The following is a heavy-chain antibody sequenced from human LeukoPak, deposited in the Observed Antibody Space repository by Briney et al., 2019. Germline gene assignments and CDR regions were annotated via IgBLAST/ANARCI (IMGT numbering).Heavy chain of an antibody. CDR2: ISWNSGTI. V-gene: IGHV3-48*01. CDR3: ARDGGSGLSSAFLVH. J-gene: IGHJ1*01. CDR1: RFTFSSYG. D-gene: IGHD6-19*01. Sequence: GGSLRLSCAASRFTFSSYGMYWVRQAPGKGLEWVSGISWNSGTIDYADSVKGRFTISRDNSKNTLYLQMSSLRAEDTAVYYCARDGGSGLSSAFLVHWGQSTLVTVSS.